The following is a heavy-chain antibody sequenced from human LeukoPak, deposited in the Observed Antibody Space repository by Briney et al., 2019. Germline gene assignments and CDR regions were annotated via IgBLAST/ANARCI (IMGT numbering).Heavy chain of an antibody. J-gene: IGHJ1*01. CDR1: GYSFTSYW. V-gene: IGHV5-51*01. Sequence: GESLKISCKGSGYSFTSYWIGWVRQMPGKGLEWLGIIYPGDPDTRYSPSFQGQATISVDKSISTAYLQWSSLKASDTAMYYCATYAGTSSKFFHHWGQGTLVTVSS. CDR3: ATYAGTSSKFFHH. D-gene: IGHD3-10*01. CDR2: IYPGDPDT.